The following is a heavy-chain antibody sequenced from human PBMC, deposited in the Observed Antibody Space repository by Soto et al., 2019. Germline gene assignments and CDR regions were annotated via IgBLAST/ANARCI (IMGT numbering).Heavy chain of an antibody. V-gene: IGHV3-30*18. CDR2: ISYDGSNK. Sequence: QVQLVESGGGVVQPGRSLRLSCAASGFTFSSYGMHWVRQAPGKGLEWVAVISYDGSNKYYADSVKGRFTISRDNSKNTLNLQMNSLRAEDTAVYYCAKEEMAYPLSIDYWGQGTLVTVSS. J-gene: IGHJ4*02. CDR1: GFTFSSYG. CDR3: AKEEMAYPLSIDY.